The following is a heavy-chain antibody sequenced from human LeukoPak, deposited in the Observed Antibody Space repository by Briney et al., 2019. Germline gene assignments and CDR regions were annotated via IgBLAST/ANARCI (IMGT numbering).Heavy chain of an antibody. D-gene: IGHD6-6*01. V-gene: IGHV4-4*07. J-gene: IGHJ4*02. CDR2: IHTSGST. Sequence: SETLSLTCTVSGRSITSYYWTYIRQPAGKGLEWIGRIHTSGSTNYNPSLKSRVTMSVDTSKNQFSLNLSSVTAADTAMYYCAREFSGTSIAARVFDSWGQGTLVTVSS. CDR3: AREFSGTSIAARVFDS. CDR1: GRSITSYY.